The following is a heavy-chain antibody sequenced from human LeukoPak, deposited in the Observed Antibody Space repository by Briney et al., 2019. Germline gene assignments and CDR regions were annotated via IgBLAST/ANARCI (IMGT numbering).Heavy chain of an antibody. CDR1: GYTFTSYG. J-gene: IGHJ4*02. CDR3: ARDPSASGTLNY. D-gene: IGHD1-7*01. V-gene: IGHV1-18*01. Sequence: ASVKVSCKASGYTFTSYGVSWVRQAPGQGLEWMGWISAYNGNTNYAQKLQGRVAMTTDTSTSTAYMKLRSLRSDDTAVYYCARDPSASGTLNYWGQGTLVTVSS. CDR2: ISAYNGNT.